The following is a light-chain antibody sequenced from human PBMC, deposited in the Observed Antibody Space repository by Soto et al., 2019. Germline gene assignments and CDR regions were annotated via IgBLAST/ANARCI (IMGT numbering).Light chain of an antibody. Sequence: EIVLTQSPGTLSLSPGERATLSCRASQTVSNSYLAWYQQKPGQAPRLLIYGASNRATGIPDRFSGSGSGTDFTLTISRLEPEDFAVYYYQQYGRSPITFGQGTRLEIK. CDR3: QQYGRSPIT. V-gene: IGKV3-20*01. CDR2: GAS. CDR1: QTVSNSY. J-gene: IGKJ5*01.